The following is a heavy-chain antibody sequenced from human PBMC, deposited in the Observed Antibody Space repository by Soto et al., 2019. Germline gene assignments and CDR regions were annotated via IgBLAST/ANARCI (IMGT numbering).Heavy chain of an antibody. CDR3: ARITDCYGSGSYNWFDP. J-gene: IGHJ5*02. V-gene: IGHV4-59*13. CDR1: GGSINNYY. D-gene: IGHD3-10*01. CDR2: IYYSGGT. Sequence: SETLSLTCIVSGGSINNYYWSWIRQSPGKGLEWIGYIYYSGGTNYNPSLKSRVTISVDTSKNQFSLKLNSVTAADTAVYYCARITDCYGSGSYNWFDPWGQGTLVTVSS.